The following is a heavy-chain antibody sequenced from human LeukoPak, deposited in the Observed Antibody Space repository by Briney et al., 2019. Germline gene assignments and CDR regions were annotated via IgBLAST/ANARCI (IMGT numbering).Heavy chain of an antibody. CDR3: ARSSGIAVAGTENWFDP. Sequence: SVKVSCKASGYTFTSYAMNWVRQAPGQGLEWMGGIIPIFGTANYAQKFQGRVTITADESTSTAYMELSSLRSEDTAVYYCARSSGIAVAGTENWFDPWGQGTLVTVSS. J-gene: IGHJ5*02. D-gene: IGHD6-19*01. CDR1: GYTFTSYA. CDR2: IIPIFGTA. V-gene: IGHV1-69*13.